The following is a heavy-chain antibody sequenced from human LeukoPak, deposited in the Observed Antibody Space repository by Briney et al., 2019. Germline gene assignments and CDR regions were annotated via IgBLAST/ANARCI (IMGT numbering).Heavy chain of an antibody. CDR1: GSTVSSNY. Sequence: GGSLRLSCAASGSTVSSNYMSWVRQAPGKGLEWVSVIYIGGTTYYADSVKGRLTISRDNSKNTLYLQMNSLRAEDTAVYYCARALAVASRENWFDPWGQGTLVTVSS. V-gene: IGHV3-53*01. J-gene: IGHJ5*02. CDR3: ARALAVASRENWFDP. D-gene: IGHD2-21*01. CDR2: IYIGGTT.